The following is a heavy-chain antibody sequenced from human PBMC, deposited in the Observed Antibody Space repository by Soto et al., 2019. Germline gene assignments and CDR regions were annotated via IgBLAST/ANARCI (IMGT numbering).Heavy chain of an antibody. CDR3: ARDRVNWNTWHYPGY. V-gene: IGHV1-2*02. J-gene: IGHJ4*02. D-gene: IGHD1-20*01. CDR2: INPNSGGT. CDR1: GYTFTGYY. Sequence: QVQLVQSGAEVKKPGASVKVSCKASGYTFTGYYMHWVRQAPGQGLEWMGWINPNSGGTNYAQKFQGRVTMTRDTSISTAYMELSRLRSDDTAVYYCARDRVNWNTWHYPGYWGQGTLVTVSS.